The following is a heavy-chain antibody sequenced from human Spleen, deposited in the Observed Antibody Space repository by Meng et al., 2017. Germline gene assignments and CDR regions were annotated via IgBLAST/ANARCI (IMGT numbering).Heavy chain of an antibody. Sequence: SETLSLTCAVYGGSFSGYYWSWIRQPPGKGLEWIGEINHSGSTNYNPSLKSRVTISVDTSKNQFSLKLSSVTAADTAVYYCARGALGGTSYEEYFPHWGQGTRVTVDS. CDR3: ARGALGGTSYEEYFPH. CDR1: GGSFSGYY. CDR2: INHSGST. D-gene: IGHD1-26*01. J-gene: IGHJ1*01. V-gene: IGHV4-34*01.